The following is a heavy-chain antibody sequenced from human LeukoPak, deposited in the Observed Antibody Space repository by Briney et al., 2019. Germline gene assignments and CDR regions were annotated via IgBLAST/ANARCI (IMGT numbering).Heavy chain of an antibody. Sequence: PSETLSLTCAVYGGSFSGYYWSWIRQPPGKGLEWIGEINHSGSTNYNPSLKSRVTISVDTSKNQFSLKLSSVTAADTAVYYRARGGGLRFSRERYYYYYMDVWGKGTTVTVSS. CDR2: INHSGST. J-gene: IGHJ6*03. CDR1: GGSFSGYY. D-gene: IGHD3-3*01. CDR3: ARGGGLRFSRERYYYYYMDV. V-gene: IGHV4-34*01.